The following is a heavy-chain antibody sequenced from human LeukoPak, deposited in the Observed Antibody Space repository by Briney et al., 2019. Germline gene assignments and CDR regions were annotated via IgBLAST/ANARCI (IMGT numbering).Heavy chain of an antibody. J-gene: IGHJ4*02. Sequence: GSLRLSCAASGFTVSSNYMSWVRQAPGKGLEWAAVISYDGSNKYYADSVKGRFTISRDNSKNTLYLQMNSLRAEDTAVYYCAREGYSYGYGFDYWGQGTLVTVSS. D-gene: IGHD5-18*01. CDR2: ISYDGSNK. V-gene: IGHV3-30-3*01. CDR3: AREGYSYGYGFDY. CDR1: GFTVSSNY.